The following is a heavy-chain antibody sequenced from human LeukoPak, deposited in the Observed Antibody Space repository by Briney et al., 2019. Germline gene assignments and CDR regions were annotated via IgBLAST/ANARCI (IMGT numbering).Heavy chain of an antibody. V-gene: IGHV3-7*01. CDR2: IKQDGSAK. CDR3: ARDLDY. Sequence: GGSLRLSCAASGFTFSNYWMSWVRQAPGKGLEWVANIKQDGSAKYYVDSVKGRFTISRDNAENSLYLQMNSLRPEDTALYYCARDLDYWGQGTLVTVSS. CDR1: GFTFSNYW. J-gene: IGHJ4*02.